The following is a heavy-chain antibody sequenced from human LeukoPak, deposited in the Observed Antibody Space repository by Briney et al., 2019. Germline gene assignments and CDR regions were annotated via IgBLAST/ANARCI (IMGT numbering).Heavy chain of an antibody. D-gene: IGHD3-10*01. CDR2: ISSSSSTI. CDR1: GFTFSSYR. J-gene: IGHJ4*01. V-gene: IGHV3-48*04. Sequence: GGSLRLSCAASGFTFSSYRMNWVRQAPGKGLEWVSYISSSSSTIYYADSVKGRFTISRDNSKNSLYLQMNSLRAEDTAMYYCARLSAMLRGPEPIYYFDYWGQGTLVTVSS. CDR3: ARLSAMLRGPEPIYYFDY.